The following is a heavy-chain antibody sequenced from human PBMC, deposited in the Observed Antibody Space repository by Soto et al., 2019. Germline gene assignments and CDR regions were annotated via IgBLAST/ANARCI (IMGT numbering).Heavy chain of an antibody. CDR2: ITGSGGST. J-gene: IGHJ4*02. V-gene: IGHV3-23*01. CDR1: GFPFSSYA. D-gene: IGHD6-19*01. CDR3: AKRGSAVATNPFDY. Sequence: PGGSLRLSCAASGFPFSSYAMSWVRQAPGKGLEWVSTITGSGGSTYYADSMKGRFTISRDNSKSTLYLQMNSLRAEDTAIYSCAKRGSAVATNPFDYWGQGTLVTVSS.